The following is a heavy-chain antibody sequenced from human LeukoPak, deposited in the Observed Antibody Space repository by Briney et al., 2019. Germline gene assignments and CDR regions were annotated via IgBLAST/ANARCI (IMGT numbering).Heavy chain of an antibody. D-gene: IGHD5-18*01. CDR2: ISAYNGNT. CDR3: ARDRRGYSYGYYFDY. Sequence: ASVKVSCKASGGTFSSYAISWVRQAPGQGLEWMGWISAYNGNTNYAQKLQGRVTMTTDTSTSTAYMELRSLRSDDTAVYYCARDRRGYSYGYYFDYWGQGTLVTVSS. CDR1: GGTFSSYA. V-gene: IGHV1-18*01. J-gene: IGHJ4*02.